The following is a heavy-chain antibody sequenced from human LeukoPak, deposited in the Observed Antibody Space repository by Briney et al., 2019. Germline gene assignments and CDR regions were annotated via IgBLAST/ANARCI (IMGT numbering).Heavy chain of an antibody. Sequence: GGSLRLSCAASGFTFSSYAMHWVRQAPGKGLEWVAVISYDGSNKYYADSGKGRFTISRDNSKNTLYLQMNSLRAEDTAVYYCARSGKQQLVFDYWGQGTLVTVSS. D-gene: IGHD6-13*01. CDR2: ISYDGSNK. V-gene: IGHV3-30*04. CDR1: GFTFSSYA. CDR3: ARSGKQQLVFDY. J-gene: IGHJ4*02.